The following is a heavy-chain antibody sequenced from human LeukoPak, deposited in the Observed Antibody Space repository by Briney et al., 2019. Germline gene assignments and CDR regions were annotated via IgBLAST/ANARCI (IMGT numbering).Heavy chain of an antibody. CDR2: ISSSSSYI. CDR1: GFTFSSYS. CDR3: ARSEWLVIYYGMDV. V-gene: IGHV3-21*01. J-gene: IGHJ6*02. D-gene: IGHD3-3*01. Sequence: PGGSLRLSCAASGFTFSSYSMNWVRQAPGKGLEWVSSISSSSSYIYYADSVKGRFTISRDNSKNTLYLQMNSLRAEDTAVYYCARSEWLVIYYGMDVWGQGTTVTVSS.